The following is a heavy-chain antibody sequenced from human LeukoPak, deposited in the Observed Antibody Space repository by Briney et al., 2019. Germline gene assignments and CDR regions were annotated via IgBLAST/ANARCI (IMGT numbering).Heavy chain of an antibody. CDR1: GFTFSSYA. V-gene: IGHV3-23*01. J-gene: IGHJ4*02. D-gene: IGHD3-22*01. CDR3: AKGGYYDSSGYGLGYYFDY. Sequence: PGGSLRLSCAASGFTFSSYAMSWVRQAPGKGLEWVSGISGSGGSTYYADSVKGRFTISRDNSKNTPYLQMNSLRAEDTAVYCCAKGGYYDSSGYGLGYYFDYWGQGTLVTVSS. CDR2: ISGSGGST.